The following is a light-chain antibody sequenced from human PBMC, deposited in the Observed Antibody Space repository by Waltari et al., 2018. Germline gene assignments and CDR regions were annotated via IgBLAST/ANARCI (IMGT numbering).Light chain of an antibody. CDR1: QGISSY. V-gene: IGKV1-9*01. CDR2: SAS. CDR3: QQLNAYPLT. Sequence: DIQLTQSPSFLSASVEDSVTITCRASQGISSYLAWYQQKPGRAPKLLIYSASTLKSGVPSRFSGSGSGTDFTLTISSLQPEDFETYYCQQLNAYPLTFGQGTKVEIK. J-gene: IGKJ1*01.